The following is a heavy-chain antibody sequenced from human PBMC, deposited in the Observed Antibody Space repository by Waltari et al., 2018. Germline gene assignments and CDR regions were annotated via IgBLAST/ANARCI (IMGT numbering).Heavy chain of an antibody. Sequence: EVQLVESGGGLVQPGGSLRLSCAASGFPASRYWLSWGRQAPGKGLEWVANIKQDGSEKYYVDSVKGRFTISRDNAKNSLYLQMNSLRAEDTAVYYCAHLSSNSPGYWGQGILVTVSS. D-gene: IGHD6-6*01. V-gene: IGHV3-7*01. CDR1: GFPASRYW. J-gene: IGHJ4*02. CDR3: AHLSSNSPGY. CDR2: IKQDGSEK.